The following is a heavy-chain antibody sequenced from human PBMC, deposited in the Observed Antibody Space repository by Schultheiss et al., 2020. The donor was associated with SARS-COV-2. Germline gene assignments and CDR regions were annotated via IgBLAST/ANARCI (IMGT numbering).Heavy chain of an antibody. J-gene: IGHJ5*02. CDR2: IKPDGGEL. Sequence: GGSLRLSCAASGFTFSTYWMTWVRQAPGKGLEWVANIKPDGGELDYVDSVKGRFTISRDSSKNPLYLQMNSLRTGDTAVYYCASQHGARNWFDPWGQGTLVTVSS. D-gene: IGHD6-6*01. V-gene: IGHV3-7*01. CDR3: ASQHGARNWFDP. CDR1: GFTFSTYW.